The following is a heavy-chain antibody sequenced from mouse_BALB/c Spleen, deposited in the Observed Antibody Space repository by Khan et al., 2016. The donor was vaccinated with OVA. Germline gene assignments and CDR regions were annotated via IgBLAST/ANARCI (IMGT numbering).Heavy chain of an antibody. D-gene: IGHD2-1*01. J-gene: IGHJ3*01. CDR3: ARRGQYGIIAC. V-gene: IGHV1-7*01. Sequence: QVQLKQSGAELAKPGASVKMSCKASGYTFTTYWMHWVKQRPGQGLEWIGYIDPTTGYTEYNQNFKDKATLTTDKSSSTAYMQLSSLTSEDSAVYYCARRGQYGIIACWGQGTLVTVSA. CDR2: IDPTTGYT. CDR1: GYTFTTYW.